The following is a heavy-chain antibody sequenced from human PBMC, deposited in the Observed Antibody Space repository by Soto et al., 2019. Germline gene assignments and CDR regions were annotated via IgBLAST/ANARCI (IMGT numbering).Heavy chain of an antibody. CDR2: IYYSGST. CDR3: ASRWGGPFDY. V-gene: IGHV4-59*01. Sequence: QVPLQESGPGLVKPSETLSLTCTVSGGSISSYYWSWIRQPPGKGLEWIGYIYYSGSTNYNPSLXRXAXIXXDTSKHQFSLKLSSVTAADTAVYCCASRWGGPFDYWGPGTLVTVSS. J-gene: IGHJ4*02. CDR1: GGSISSYY. D-gene: IGHD2-21*01.